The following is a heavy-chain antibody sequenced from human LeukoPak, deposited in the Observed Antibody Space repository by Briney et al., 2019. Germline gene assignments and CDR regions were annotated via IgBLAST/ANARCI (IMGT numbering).Heavy chain of an antibody. J-gene: IGHJ3*02. D-gene: IGHD6-13*01. CDR1: GDSVSSNSAA. V-gene: IGHV6-1*01. CDR3: ARVGAAAAFDI. CDR2: TYYRSKWYN. Sequence: SQTLSLTCAISGDSVSSNSAAWNCIRQSPSRGLECLGRTYYRSKWYNDYAVSVKSRITINPDTSKNQFSLQLNSVTPEDTAVYYCARVGAAAAFDIWGQGTMVTVSS.